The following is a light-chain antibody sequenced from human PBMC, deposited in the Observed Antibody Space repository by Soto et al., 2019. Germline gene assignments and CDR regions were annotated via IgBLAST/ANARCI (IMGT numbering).Light chain of an antibody. CDR3: SSYTSRNTLV. V-gene: IGLV2-14*01. CDR2: DVS. CDR1: GSDIGGYNY. Sequence: QSALTQAASVSGSPGQSITISCTGTGSDIGGYNYVSWYQQFPGKAPQLIISDVSNRPSGVSHRFSGSKSGNTASLTISGLQAEDEADYYCSSYTSRNTLVFGGGTKLTV. J-gene: IGLJ3*02.